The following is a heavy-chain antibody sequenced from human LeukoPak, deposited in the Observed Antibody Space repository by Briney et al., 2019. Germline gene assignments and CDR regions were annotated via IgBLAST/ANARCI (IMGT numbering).Heavy chain of an antibody. J-gene: IGHJ4*02. Sequence: GGSLRLSCAASGFTFSSYAMSWVRQAPGEGLEWVSAISGSGGSTYYADSVKGRFTISRDNSKNTLYLQMNSLRAEDTAVYYCAKDLRGTGRYYFDYWGQGTLVTVSS. CDR3: AKDLRGTGRYYFDY. CDR2: ISGSGGST. D-gene: IGHD3/OR15-3a*01. CDR1: GFTFSSYA. V-gene: IGHV3-23*01.